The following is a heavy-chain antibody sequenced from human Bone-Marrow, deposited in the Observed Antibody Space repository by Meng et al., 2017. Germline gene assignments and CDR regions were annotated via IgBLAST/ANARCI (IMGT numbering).Heavy chain of an antibody. CDR3: ARDRRAAGTKYYYGMDV. D-gene: IGHD6-13*01. CDR2: ISSSSSYI. CDR1: GFTFSSYS. V-gene: IGHV3-21*01. Sequence: GESLKISCVASGFTFSSYSMNWVRQAPGKGLEWVSSISSSSSYIYYADAVKGRFTISRDNAKNSLYLQMNSLRAEDTAVYYCARDRRAAGTKYYYGMDVWGQGTMVTVSS. J-gene: IGHJ6*01.